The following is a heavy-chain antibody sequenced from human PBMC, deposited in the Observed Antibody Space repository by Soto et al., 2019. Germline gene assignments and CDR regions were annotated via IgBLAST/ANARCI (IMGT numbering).Heavy chain of an antibody. V-gene: IGHV4-34*01. J-gene: IGHJ4*02. Sequence: SETLSLTCAVYGGSFSGYYWSWIRQPPGKGLEWIGEINHSGSTNYNPSLKSRVTTSVDTSKNQFSLKLSSVTAADTAVYYCARGSTPDYGSGSYTEFDYWGQGTLVTVSS. CDR2: INHSGST. D-gene: IGHD3-10*01. CDR1: GGSFSGYY. CDR3: ARGSTPDYGSGSYTEFDY.